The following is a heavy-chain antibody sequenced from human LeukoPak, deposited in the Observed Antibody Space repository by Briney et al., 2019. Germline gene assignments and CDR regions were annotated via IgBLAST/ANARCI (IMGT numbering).Heavy chain of an antibody. V-gene: IGHV1-46*01. CDR2: INPTGGST. J-gene: IGHJ4*02. D-gene: IGHD2-2*01. Sequence: GASVKVSCKASGYTFTSYYMHWVRQAPGQGLEWMGLINPTGGSTGYAQKFQGRVTMTRDTSISTAYMELSSLRYDDTAVYYCARGLRGSPAFDYWGQGTLVTVSS. CDR3: ARGLRGSPAFDY. CDR1: GYTFTSYY.